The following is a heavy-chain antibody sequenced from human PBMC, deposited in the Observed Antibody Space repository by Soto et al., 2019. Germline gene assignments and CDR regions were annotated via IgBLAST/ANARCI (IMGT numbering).Heavy chain of an antibody. CDR1: GYTLTSYG. D-gene: IGHD1-26*01. CDR2: ISAYNGNR. CDR3: ARDQVGAPGDY. J-gene: IGHJ4*02. Sequence: ASVKVSCKASGYTLTSYGISWVRQAPGQGLEWMGWISAYNGNRNYAQKVQGRVTMTTDTATNTAYMELRSLRSDDTAVYYCARDQVGAPGDYWGQGTLVTVYS. V-gene: IGHV1-18*01.